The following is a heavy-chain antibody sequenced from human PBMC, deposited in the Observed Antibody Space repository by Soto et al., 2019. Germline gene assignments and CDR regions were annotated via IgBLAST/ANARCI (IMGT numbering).Heavy chain of an antibody. D-gene: IGHD2-8*02. Sequence: PGESLRISCTASGSTFSRYWIHWVRPAPGKGLAWVSRIYPDGRRPSYAHSVKGRFTISRDNTKNTLYLQMNSLRAEDTAVYYCAKDWSDARPREKCGLVDYWGQGALVTVSS. V-gene: IGHV3-74*01. CDR2: IYPDGRRP. J-gene: IGHJ4*02. CDR1: GSTFSRYW. CDR3: AKDWSDARPREKCGLVDY.